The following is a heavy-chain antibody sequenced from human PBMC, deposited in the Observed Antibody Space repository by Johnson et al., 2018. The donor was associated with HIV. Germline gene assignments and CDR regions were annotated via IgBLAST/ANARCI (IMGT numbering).Heavy chain of an antibody. CDR3: TTGLMSAFDM. CDR2: ISSSGSTI. D-gene: IGHD3-16*01. J-gene: IGHJ3*02. V-gene: IGHV3-11*04. Sequence: QVQLVESGGGVVQPGRSLRLSCAASGFTFSDYYMTWIRQAPGKGLEWVSYISSSGSTIYYADSVKGRFTISRDNAKNSLYLQMNSLRPEDTAVYYCTTGLMSAFDMWGQGTMVTVSS. CDR1: GFTFSDYY.